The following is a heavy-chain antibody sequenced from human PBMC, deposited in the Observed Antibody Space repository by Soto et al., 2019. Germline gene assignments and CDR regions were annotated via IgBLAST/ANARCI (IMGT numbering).Heavy chain of an antibody. V-gene: IGHV2-5*02. Sequence: QITLKESGPTLVKPTQTLTLTCTFSGFSLSTSGVGVGWIRQPPGKALEWLALIYWDDDKRYSPSLKSRLTTTKDTSKNQVVLTMSSIDPVDTATYYCAHTHPSGLAAAGISNWFDPWGQGTLVTVSS. CDR1: GFSLSTSGVG. CDR3: AHTHPSGLAAAGISNWFDP. D-gene: IGHD6-13*01. J-gene: IGHJ5*02. CDR2: IYWDDDK.